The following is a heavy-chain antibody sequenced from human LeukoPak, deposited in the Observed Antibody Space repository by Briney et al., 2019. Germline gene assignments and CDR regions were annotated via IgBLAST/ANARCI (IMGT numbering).Heavy chain of an antibody. Sequence: AGGSLRLSCAASGFTFSSYSMNWVRQAPGKGLGWVSSISSSSSYIYYADSVKGRFTISRDNAKNSLYLQMNSLRAEDTAVYYCARVRSGFTIAGFDYWGQGTLVTVSS. J-gene: IGHJ4*02. CDR1: GFTFSSYS. D-gene: IGHD5-12*01. CDR3: ARVRSGFTIAGFDY. CDR2: ISSSSSYI. V-gene: IGHV3-21*01.